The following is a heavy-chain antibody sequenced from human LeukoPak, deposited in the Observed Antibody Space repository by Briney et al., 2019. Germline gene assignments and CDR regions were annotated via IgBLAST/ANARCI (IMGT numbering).Heavy chain of an antibody. D-gene: IGHD3-22*01. V-gene: IGHV3-74*01. J-gene: IGHJ4*02. CDR3: ARPSSGYYGDDY. Sequence: GGSLRLSCAASGFTFSRYWMTWVRQAPGKGLVWVSRINSDGSSTSYADSVKGRFTISRDNAKNTLYLQMNSLRAEDTAVYYCARPSSGYYGDDYWGQGTLVTVSS. CDR2: INSDGSST. CDR1: GFTFSRYW.